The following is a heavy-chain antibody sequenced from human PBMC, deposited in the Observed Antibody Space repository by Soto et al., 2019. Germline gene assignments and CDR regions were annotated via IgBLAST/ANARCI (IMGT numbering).Heavy chain of an antibody. Sequence: GGSLRLSCAASGLTFSDYYMSWIRQAPGKGLEWVSYISSSGSTIYYADSVKGRFTISRDNAKNSLYLQMNSLRAEDTAVYYCARGVAVDILTRFYGMDVWGQGTTVTVSS. CDR1: GLTFSDYY. J-gene: IGHJ6*02. CDR3: ARGVAVDILTRFYGMDV. CDR2: ISSSGSTI. D-gene: IGHD3-9*01. V-gene: IGHV3-11*01.